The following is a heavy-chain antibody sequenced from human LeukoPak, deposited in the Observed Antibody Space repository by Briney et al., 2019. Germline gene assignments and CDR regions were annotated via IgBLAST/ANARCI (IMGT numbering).Heavy chain of an antibody. CDR3: ARDSWELRALDY. V-gene: IGHV4-34*01. J-gene: IGHJ4*02. CDR1: GGSFSGYY. CDR2: INHSGST. D-gene: IGHD1-26*01. Sequence: SETLSLTCAVYGGSFSGYYWSWIRQPPGEGLEWIGEINHSGSTNYNPSLKSRVTISVDTSKNQFSLKLSSVTAADTAVYYCARDSWELRALDYWGQGTLVTVSS.